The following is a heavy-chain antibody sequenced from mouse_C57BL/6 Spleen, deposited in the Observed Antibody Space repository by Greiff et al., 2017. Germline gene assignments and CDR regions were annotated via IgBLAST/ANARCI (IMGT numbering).Heavy chain of an antibody. V-gene: IGHV14-4*01. J-gene: IGHJ2*01. D-gene: IGHD1-1*01. CDR1: GFNIKDDY. Sequence: VQLQQSGAELVRPGASVKLSCTASGFNIKDDYMHWVKQRPEQGLEWIGWIDPENGDTEYASKFQGKATITADTSSNTAYLQLSSLTSEDTAVYYCTTELHYYGSRDYWGQGTTLTVSS. CDR3: TTELHYYGSRDY. CDR2: IDPENGDT.